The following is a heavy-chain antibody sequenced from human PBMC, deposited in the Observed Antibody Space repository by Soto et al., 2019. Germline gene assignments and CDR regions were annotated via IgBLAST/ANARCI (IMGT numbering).Heavy chain of an antibody. D-gene: IGHD3-22*01. CDR3: ARTYYYDSSGYYYEDY. CDR1: GGSISSGGYY. CDR2: IYYSGST. Sequence: QVQLQESGPGLVKPSQTLSLTCTVSGGSISSGGYYWSWIRQHPGKGLEWIGYIYYSGSTYYNPSLKSRVTVSVDTSKNQFSLKLSSVTAADTAVYYCARTYYYDSSGYYYEDYWGQGTLVTVSS. J-gene: IGHJ4*02. V-gene: IGHV4-31*03.